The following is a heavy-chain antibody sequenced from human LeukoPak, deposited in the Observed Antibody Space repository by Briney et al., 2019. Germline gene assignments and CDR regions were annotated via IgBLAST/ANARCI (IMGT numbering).Heavy chain of an antibody. J-gene: IGHJ4*02. CDR1: GFTFSSFV. Sequence: PGGTLRLSCAASGFTFSSFVMSWVREAPGKGLEWGSAISGSGGSTYYAVSVKGRFTISRDNSKNTLYLQVNSLRAEDTALYYCAKSGLNRFDYWGQGTLVTVSS. D-gene: IGHD3-3*01. CDR2: ISGSGGST. CDR3: AKSGLNRFDY. V-gene: IGHV3-23*01.